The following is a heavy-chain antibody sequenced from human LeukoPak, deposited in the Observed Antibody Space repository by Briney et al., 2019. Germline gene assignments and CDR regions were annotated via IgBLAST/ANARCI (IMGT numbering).Heavy chain of an antibody. CDR2: ISSSSSYI. D-gene: IGHD6-19*01. Sequence: PGGSLRLSCAVSGFTFSNYGMSWLRQSPGKALEWVSSISSSSSYIYYADSVKGRFTISRDNAKNSLLSEMNRFRAQETAVYYCASNPIAVAGRDYFDYWGQGTVVRVS. V-gene: IGHV3-21*01. CDR3: ASNPIAVAGRDYFDY. J-gene: IGHJ4*02. CDR1: GFTFSNYG.